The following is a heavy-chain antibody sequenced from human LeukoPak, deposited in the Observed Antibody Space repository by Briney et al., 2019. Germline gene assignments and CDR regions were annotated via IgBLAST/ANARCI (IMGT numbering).Heavy chain of an antibody. CDR1: GGSFSGYY. V-gene: IGHV4-34*01. CDR3: ARGWSSWFGELPGFDY. CDR2: INHSGST. D-gene: IGHD3-10*01. Sequence: SETLSLACAVYGGSFSGYYWSWIRQPPGKGLEWIGEINHSGSTNYNPSLKSRVTISVDTSKNQFSLKLSSVTAADTAVYYCARGWSSWFGELPGFDYWGQGTLVTVSS. J-gene: IGHJ4*02.